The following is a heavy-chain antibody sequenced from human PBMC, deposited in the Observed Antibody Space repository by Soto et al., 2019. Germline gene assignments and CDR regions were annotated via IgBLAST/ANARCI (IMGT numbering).Heavy chain of an antibody. V-gene: IGHV3-48*03. CDR2: ISSSGSTI. Sequence: PXVSLRLSCAASRFTFSSYEMNWVRQAPGKGLEWVSYISSSGSTIYYADSVKGRFTISRDNAKNSLYLQMNSLRAEDTAVYYCARKVTTYSREPTAYDYWGQGTLVTVSS. CDR3: ARKVTTYSREPTAYDY. D-gene: IGHD4-17*01. J-gene: IGHJ4*02. CDR1: RFTFSSYE.